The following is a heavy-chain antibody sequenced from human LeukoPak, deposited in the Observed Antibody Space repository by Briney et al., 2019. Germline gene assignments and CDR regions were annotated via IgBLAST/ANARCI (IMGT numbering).Heavy chain of an antibody. V-gene: IGHV1-18*01. CDR3: ARLKALTGYHQIWYFDR. D-gene: IGHD7-27*01. J-gene: IGHJ2*01. Sequence: ASVKVSCKASGYTFTSYGISWVRPAPGQGLEWMGWISADNGNTNYAQKLQGRVTMTTDTSTSTAYMELRSLRSDDTAVYYCARLKALTGYHQIWYFDRWGRGTLVTVSS. CDR2: ISADNGNT. CDR1: GYTFTSYG.